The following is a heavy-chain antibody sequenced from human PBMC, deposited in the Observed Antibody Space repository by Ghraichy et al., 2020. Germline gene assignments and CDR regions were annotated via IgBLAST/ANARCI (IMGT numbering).Heavy chain of an antibody. CDR1: GFTFSSYS. CDR2: ISSSSSTI. D-gene: IGHD1-26*01. V-gene: IGHV3-48*02. Sequence: GGSLRLSCAASGFTFSSYSMNWVRQAPGKGLEWVSYISSSSSTIYYADSVKGRFTISRDNAKNSLYLQMNSLRDEDTAVYYCARENSGSYYDAFDIWGQGTMVTVSS. CDR3: ARENSGSYYDAFDI. J-gene: IGHJ3*02.